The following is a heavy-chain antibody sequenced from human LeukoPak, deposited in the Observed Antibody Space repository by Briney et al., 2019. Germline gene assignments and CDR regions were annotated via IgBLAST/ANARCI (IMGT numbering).Heavy chain of an antibody. Sequence: PSETLSLTCTVSGGSISSGGYYWTWIRQPAGKGLEWIGRIYAGGSTNYNPSLRCRLTISVDTSKNQFSLNLSSVTAADTAVYYCARSYSSSSVVSYYYYYMDVWGKGTTVTVSS. CDR1: GGSISSGGYY. V-gene: IGHV4-61*02. CDR3: ARSYSSSSVVSYYYYYMDV. J-gene: IGHJ6*03. CDR2: IYAGGST. D-gene: IGHD6-13*01.